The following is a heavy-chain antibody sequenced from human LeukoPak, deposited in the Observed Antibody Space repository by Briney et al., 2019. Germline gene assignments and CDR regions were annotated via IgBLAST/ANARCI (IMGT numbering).Heavy chain of an antibody. CDR2: IYSGGIT. Sequence: GGSLRLSCAASGFTVSDNYMSWVRQAPGKGLEWVSVIYSGGITYYTDSVKGRFTISRDNSKNTLYLQMNSLRAEDTAVYYCASLVGATGMGDYWGQGTLVTVSS. V-gene: IGHV3-53*01. D-gene: IGHD1-26*01. CDR3: ASLVGATGMGDY. CDR1: GFTVSDNY. J-gene: IGHJ4*02.